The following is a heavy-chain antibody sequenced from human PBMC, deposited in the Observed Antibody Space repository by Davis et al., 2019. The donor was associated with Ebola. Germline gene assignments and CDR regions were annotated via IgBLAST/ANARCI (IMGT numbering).Heavy chain of an antibody. Sequence: GGSLRLSCAASGFVFSSYAMSWVRQAPGQGLEWVSTISGSGASTYYADSVKGRFTISRDNSKNTLYLQMNSLRAEDTAAYYCARGSTVTTRAAHDYWGQGTLVTVSS. CDR2: ISGSGAST. D-gene: IGHD4-17*01. V-gene: IGHV3-23*01. CDR3: ARGSTVTTRAAHDY. CDR1: GFVFSSYA. J-gene: IGHJ4*02.